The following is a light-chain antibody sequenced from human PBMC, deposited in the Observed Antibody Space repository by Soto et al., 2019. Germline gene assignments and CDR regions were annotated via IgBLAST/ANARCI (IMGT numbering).Light chain of an antibody. CDR1: QSISGW. CDR2: KAS. CDR3: QQYNSYWT. V-gene: IGKV1-5*03. J-gene: IGKJ1*01. Sequence: DIQMTQSPSTLSASVGDRVTITCRASQSISGWLAWYQQKPGKAPKLLIYKASNLESGVPSRFSGSGSGTDFTLTISSLQPDDLGTYYCQQYNSYWTFGQGTKVEIK.